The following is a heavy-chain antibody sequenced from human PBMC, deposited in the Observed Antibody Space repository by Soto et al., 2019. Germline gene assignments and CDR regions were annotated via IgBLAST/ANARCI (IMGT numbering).Heavy chain of an antibody. J-gene: IGHJ4*02. CDR3: ARDSPGWVPAAILPLDY. CDR2: ISSSSSYI. CDR1: GFTFSSYS. Sequence: EVQLVESGGGLVKPGGSLRLSCAASGFTFSSYSMNWVRQAPGKGLEWVSSISSSSSYIYYADSVKGRFTISRDNAKNSLYLQMNSLRAEDTAVYYCARDSPGWVPAAILPLDYWGQGTLVTVSS. D-gene: IGHD2-2*01. V-gene: IGHV3-21*01.